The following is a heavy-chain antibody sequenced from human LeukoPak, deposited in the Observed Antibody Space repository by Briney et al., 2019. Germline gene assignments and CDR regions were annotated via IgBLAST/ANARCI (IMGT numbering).Heavy chain of an antibody. J-gene: IGHJ4*02. V-gene: IGHV1-2*02. CDR2: INPNSGGT. D-gene: IGHD3-9*01. CDR3: ARAERYFDWSNAFDY. CDR1: GYTFTGYY. Sequence: GASVKVSCKASGYTFTGYYMHWVRQAPGQGLEWMGWINPNSGGTNYAQKFQGRVTMTRDTSISTAYMELSRLRSDDTAVYYRARAERYFDWSNAFDYWGQGTLVTVSS.